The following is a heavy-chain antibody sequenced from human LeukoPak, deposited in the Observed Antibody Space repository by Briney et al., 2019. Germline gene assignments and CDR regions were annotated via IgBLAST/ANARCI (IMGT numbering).Heavy chain of an antibody. CDR3: ARGPPCREYCSLEFYFDY. D-gene: IGHD2/OR15-2a*01. V-gene: IGHV3-7*05. CDR2: IKQDGSEK. CDR1: GFTFSSYW. Sequence: GGSLRLSCAASGFTFSSYWMSWVRQATGKGLEWVANIKQDGSEKYYVDSVKGRFTISRDNAKNSLYLQMNSLRAEDTAVYYCARGPPCREYCSLEFYFDYWGQGALVTVSS. J-gene: IGHJ4*02.